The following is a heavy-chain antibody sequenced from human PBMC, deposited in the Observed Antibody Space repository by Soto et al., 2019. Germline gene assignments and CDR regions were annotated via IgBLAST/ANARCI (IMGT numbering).Heavy chain of an antibody. CDR2: IRSKANSYAT. CDR1: GFTFSGSA. CDR3: NSTSMTTVTTWP. V-gene: IGHV3-73*01. D-gene: IGHD4-17*01. J-gene: IGHJ5*02. Sequence: RGSLRLSCAASGFTFSGSAMHWVRQASGKGLEWVGRIRSKANSYATAYAASVKGRFTISRDDSKNTAYLQMNSLKTEDTAVYYGNSTSMTTVTTWPWGQGRLVYVS.